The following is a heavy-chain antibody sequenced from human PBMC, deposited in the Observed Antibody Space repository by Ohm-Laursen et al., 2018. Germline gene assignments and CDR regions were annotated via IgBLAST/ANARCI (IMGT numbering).Heavy chain of an antibody. CDR1: GFTFSNYA. Sequence: GSLRLSCAASGFTFSNYAMHWVRHAPGEGLVWVSRIRLDGSSPIYADSVKGRFTISRDNAKNTLFLQMNSLRDEDTAVYYCVREWYGDFYWGQGTLVTVSS. J-gene: IGHJ4*02. V-gene: IGHV3-74*01. D-gene: IGHD2-15*01. CDR2: IRLDGSSP. CDR3: VREWYGDFY.